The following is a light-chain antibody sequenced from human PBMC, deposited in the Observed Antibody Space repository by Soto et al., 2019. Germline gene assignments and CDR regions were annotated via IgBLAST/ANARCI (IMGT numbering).Light chain of an antibody. CDR1: SSNLGSNY. V-gene: IGLV1-47*01. Sequence: QSVLTQPPSASGTPGQRVTISCSGSSSNLGSNYVYWYQQLPGTAPKLLIYRNNQRPSGVPDRFSGSKSGTSASLAISGLRSEDEADYYCAAWDDSLRGVVFGGGTQLTFL. CDR2: RNN. CDR3: AAWDDSLRGVV. J-gene: IGLJ2*01.